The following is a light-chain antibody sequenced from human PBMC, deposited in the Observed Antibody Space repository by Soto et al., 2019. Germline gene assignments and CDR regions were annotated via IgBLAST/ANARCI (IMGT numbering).Light chain of an antibody. Sequence: QSVLTQPPSVSGAPGQRVTISCTENSSNIGAGYDVHWYQQLPGTAPKLLIYGNNNRPSGVPDRFSGSKSGTSASLAITGLQAEDEADYYCQSYDSSLSGWVFGGGTKVTVL. CDR3: QSYDSSLSGWV. CDR1: SSNIGAGYD. CDR2: GNN. V-gene: IGLV1-40*01. J-gene: IGLJ3*02.